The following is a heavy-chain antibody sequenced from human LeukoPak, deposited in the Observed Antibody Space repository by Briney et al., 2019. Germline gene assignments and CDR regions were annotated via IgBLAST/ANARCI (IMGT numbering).Heavy chain of an antibody. CDR3: ATGQGETHAFDI. CDR2: ISGSGGST. CDR1: GFTFSSYA. Sequence: GGSLRLSCAASGFTFSSYAMSWVRQAPGKGLEWVSAISGSGGSTYYADSVKGRFTISRDNPKNTLYLQMNSLRAEDTAVYYCATGQGETHAFDIWGQGTMVTVSS. J-gene: IGHJ3*02. D-gene: IGHD3-16*01. V-gene: IGHV3-23*01.